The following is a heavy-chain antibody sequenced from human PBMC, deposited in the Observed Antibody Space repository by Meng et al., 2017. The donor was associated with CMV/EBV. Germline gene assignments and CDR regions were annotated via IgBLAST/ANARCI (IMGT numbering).Heavy chain of an antibody. J-gene: IGHJ6*02. V-gene: IGHV1-24*01. Sequence: ASVKVSCKVSGYTLTELSMHWVRQAPGKGLEWMGGFDPEDGETIYAQKFQGRVTMTEDTSTDTAYMELGSLRSEDTAVYYCATVSVGLRFLEWLFAYGMDVWGQGTTVTVS. CDR1: GYTLTELS. CDR3: ATVSVGLRFLEWLFAYGMDV. CDR2: FDPEDGET. D-gene: IGHD3-3*01.